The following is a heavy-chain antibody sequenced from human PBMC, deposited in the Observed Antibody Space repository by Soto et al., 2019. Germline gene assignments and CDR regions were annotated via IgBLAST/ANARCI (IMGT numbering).Heavy chain of an antibody. J-gene: IGHJ6*02. Sequence: SETLSLTCGVYRGSFSCFYWSWVRQTPGGGLEWIGEINHSGTTNYNPSFQNRVTISVDKSTNNFSLKMTSVTAADAAVYYCARGRGYVYGSNFYGLDVWGQGTTVTVSS. CDR3: ARGRGYVYGSNFYGLDV. CDR1: RGSFSCFY. D-gene: IGHD6-25*01. V-gene: IGHV4-34*01. CDR2: INHSGTT.